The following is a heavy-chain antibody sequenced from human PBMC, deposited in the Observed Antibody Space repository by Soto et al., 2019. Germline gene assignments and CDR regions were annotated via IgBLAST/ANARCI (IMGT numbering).Heavy chain of an antibody. CDR2: ISSSSSYI. D-gene: IGHD2-21*02. J-gene: IGHJ2*01. V-gene: IGHV3-21*01. CDR3: ARHALQYCGGDCYLLPYFDL. CDR1: GFTFSSYI. Sequence: GGSLRLSCAASGFTFSSYIMNWVRQAPGKGLEWVSSISSSSSYIYYADSVKGRFTISRDNAKNSLYLQMNSLRAEDTAVYYCARHALQYCGGDCYLLPYFDLWGRGTLVTVSS.